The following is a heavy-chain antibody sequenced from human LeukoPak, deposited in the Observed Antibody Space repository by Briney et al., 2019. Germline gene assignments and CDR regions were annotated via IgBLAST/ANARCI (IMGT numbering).Heavy chain of an antibody. CDR2: IYYSGST. J-gene: IGHJ4*02. CDR1: GGSISGYY. D-gene: IGHD3-10*01. V-gene: IGHV4-59*01. Sequence: SETLSLTCSVSGGSISGYYWSWIRQPPGKGLEWIGYIYYSGSTNYNPSLKSRVTISIDTSKNQFSLKLSSVTAADTAMYYCASHYGSGFDSWGQGTLVTVSS. CDR3: ASHYGSGFDS.